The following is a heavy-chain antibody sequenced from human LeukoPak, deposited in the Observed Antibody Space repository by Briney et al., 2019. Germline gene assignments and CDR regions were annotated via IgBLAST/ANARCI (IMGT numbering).Heavy chain of an antibody. Sequence: GASVKVSCRASGHTFTDYYLHWVRQAPGQGLQWMGMVNPTAGSRAYAQDFQDRVTMTRDTSTSTVYTELYSLRSEDTAMYYCARDLTNWGQGTLVTLSS. J-gene: IGHJ4*02. CDR1: GHTFTDYY. CDR3: ARDLTN. V-gene: IGHV1-46*03. CDR2: VNPTAGSR.